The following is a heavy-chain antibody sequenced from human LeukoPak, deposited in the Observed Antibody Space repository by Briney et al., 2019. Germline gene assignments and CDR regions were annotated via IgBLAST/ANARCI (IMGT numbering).Heavy chain of an antibody. J-gene: IGHJ4*02. CDR1: GYSFPSYW. CDR3: ARLGVAVAGTGGYYFDY. V-gene: IGHV5-51*01. D-gene: IGHD6-19*01. CDR2: NYPGDSDT. Sequence: GESLKISCNGPGYSFPSYWNGWVRQMPGKGLEWMGINYPGDSDTRYSPSFQGQVTISADKSISTAYLQWSSLKASDTAMYYCARLGVAVAGTGGYYFDYWGQGTLVTVSS.